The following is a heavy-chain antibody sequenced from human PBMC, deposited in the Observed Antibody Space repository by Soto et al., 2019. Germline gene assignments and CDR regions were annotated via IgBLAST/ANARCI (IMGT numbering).Heavy chain of an antibody. V-gene: IGHV3-72*01. CDR3: SSSRGDYQYLDY. CDR1: GYTFSDDL. CDR2: CRNKAYRHTT. D-gene: IGHD4-17*01. J-gene: IGHJ4*02. Sequence: GGSLRLSCAAAGYTFSDDLMAWVHQAAREGLEWVGRCRNKAYRHTTEYAASVKGRFTISRDDSKSSLYLQMDSLGADDTAVYYRSSSRGDYQYLDYWGQGAQVTVXS.